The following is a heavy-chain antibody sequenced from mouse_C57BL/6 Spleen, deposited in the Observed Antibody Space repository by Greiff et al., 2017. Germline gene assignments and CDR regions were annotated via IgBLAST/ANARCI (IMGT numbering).Heavy chain of an antibody. CDR1: GFTFSSYA. Sequence: EVHLVESGGGLVKPGGSLKLSCAASGFTFSSYAMSWVRQTPEKRLEWVATISDGGSYTYYPDNVKGRFTISRDNAKNNLYLQMSHLKSEDTAMYYCARDRQLGRGYFDYWGQGTTLTVSS. V-gene: IGHV5-4*01. D-gene: IGHD4-1*02. J-gene: IGHJ2*01. CDR3: ARDRQLGRGYFDY. CDR2: ISDGGSYT.